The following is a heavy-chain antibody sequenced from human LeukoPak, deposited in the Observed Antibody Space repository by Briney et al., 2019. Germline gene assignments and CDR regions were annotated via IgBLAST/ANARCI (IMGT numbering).Heavy chain of an antibody. J-gene: IGHJ4*02. CDR3: ARIGFYDFWSGYLDY. Sequence: SETLSLTCTVSGGSISNYYWNWIRQPPGKGLEWIGYIYSSGSTNYNPSLKSRVTISVDTSKNQFSLKLTSVTAADTAVYYCARIGFYDFWSGYLDYWGQGTLVTVSS. V-gene: IGHV4-59*01. D-gene: IGHD3-3*01. CDR1: GGSISNYY. CDR2: IYSSGST.